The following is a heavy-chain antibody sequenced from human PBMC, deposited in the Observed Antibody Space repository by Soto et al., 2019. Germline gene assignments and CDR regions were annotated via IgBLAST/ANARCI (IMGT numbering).Heavy chain of an antibody. J-gene: IGHJ6*03. Sequence: EVQLVESGGGLVQPGGSLRLSCVASGFTFSNYWMYWVRQAPGEGLVWVSRINNDGSVSSYADSVKGRLTNSRDNDKNTLYLQMDSLRAEDTAVYYCARGDCVGGTCYSLAGSFYYYMDVWGKGTTVTVFS. V-gene: IGHV3-74*01. D-gene: IGHD2-15*01. CDR3: ARGDCVGGTCYSLAGSFYYYMDV. CDR2: INNDGSVS. CDR1: GFTFSNYW.